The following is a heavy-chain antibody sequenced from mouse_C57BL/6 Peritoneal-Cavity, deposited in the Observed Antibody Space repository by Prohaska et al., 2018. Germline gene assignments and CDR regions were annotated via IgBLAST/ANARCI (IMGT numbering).Heavy chain of an antibody. CDR2: INPYNGVT. CDR3: ASYYGSSHFDY. V-gene: IGHV1-19*01. Sequence: EVQLQQSGPVLVKPGASVKMSCKASGYTFTDYYMNWVKQSHGKSLEWIGVINPYNGVTSYNQKFKGKAILTVDKSSSTAYIELNSLTSEDSAVYYCASYYGSSHFDYWGQGTTLTVSS. D-gene: IGHD1-1*01. CDR1: GYTFTDYY. J-gene: IGHJ2*01.